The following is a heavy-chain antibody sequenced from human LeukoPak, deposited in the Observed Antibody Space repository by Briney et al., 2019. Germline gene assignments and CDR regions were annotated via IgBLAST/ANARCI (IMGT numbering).Heavy chain of an antibody. D-gene: IGHD3-10*01. CDR1: GFTFSSYA. CDR3: ASKRFGELLFIFDY. J-gene: IGHJ4*02. Sequence: PGGSLRLSCAASGFTFSSYAMHWVRQAPGKGLEWVAVISYDGSNKYYADSVKGRFTISRDNSKNTLYLQMNSLRAEDTAVYYCASKRFGELLFIFDYWGQGTLVTVSS. V-gene: IGHV3-30-3*01. CDR2: ISYDGSNK.